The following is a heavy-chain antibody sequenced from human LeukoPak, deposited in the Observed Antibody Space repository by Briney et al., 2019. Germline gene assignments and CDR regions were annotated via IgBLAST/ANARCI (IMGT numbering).Heavy chain of an antibody. Sequence: GASVKVSCKASGYTFTSYGVSWVRQAPGQGLEWMGWISGNNGDTDYAQKFQGRVTMTTDTSTSTAYMDLRSLRSDDTAVYYCARTYYYETTGYPGYLDDWGQGTLLTVSS. J-gene: IGHJ4*02. D-gene: IGHD3-22*01. CDR1: GYTFTSYG. CDR3: ARTYYYETTGYPGYLDD. V-gene: IGHV1-18*01. CDR2: ISGNNGDT.